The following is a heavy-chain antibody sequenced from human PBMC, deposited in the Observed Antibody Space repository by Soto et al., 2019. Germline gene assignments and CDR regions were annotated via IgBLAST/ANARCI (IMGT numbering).Heavy chain of an antibody. CDR1: GGSISSGGYS. CDR2: IYHSGST. V-gene: IGHV4-30-2*01. CDR3: ARDNITGLFDY. Sequence: SETLSLTCAVSGGSISSGGYSWSWIRQPPGKGLEWIGYIYHSGSTYYNPSLKSRVTISVDTSKNQFSLKLTSVTAADTAVYYCARDNITGLFDYWGQGTLVTVSS. J-gene: IGHJ4*02. D-gene: IGHD2-8*02.